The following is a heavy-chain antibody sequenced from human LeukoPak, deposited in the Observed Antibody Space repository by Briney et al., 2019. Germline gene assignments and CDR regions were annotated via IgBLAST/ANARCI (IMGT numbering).Heavy chain of an antibody. V-gene: IGHV3-74*01. Sequence: GGSLRLSCAASGFTFSKFWTYWVRQAPGKGLVWVSRIISDGSSASYADSVKGRFTISRDNAKNTLYLQMNSLRVEDTAVYYCVRDARYCPDSWGQGTLVTVSS. CDR2: IISDGSSA. J-gene: IGHJ5*02. CDR3: VRDARYCPDS. CDR1: GFTFSKFW. D-gene: IGHD2-8*02.